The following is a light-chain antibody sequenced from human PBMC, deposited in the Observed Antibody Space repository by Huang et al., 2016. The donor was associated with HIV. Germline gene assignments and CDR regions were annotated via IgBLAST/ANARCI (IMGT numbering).Light chain of an antibody. V-gene: IGKV3-15*01. CDR2: GAS. Sequence: DIVMTQSPATLSVSPGERATISCRASQSVSSNLAWYQQNPGQAPRLLIYGASTRATGIPARFSGSGSGTECTLTISSLQSEDFAVYYCQQYNNWPKVFTFGPGTKVDIK. CDR1: QSVSSN. J-gene: IGKJ3*01. CDR3: QQYNNWPKVFT.